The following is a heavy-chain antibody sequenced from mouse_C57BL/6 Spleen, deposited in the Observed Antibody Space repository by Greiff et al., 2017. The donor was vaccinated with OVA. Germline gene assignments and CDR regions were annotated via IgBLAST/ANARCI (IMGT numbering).Heavy chain of an antibody. CDR1: GYSITSGYY. CDR3: ARYSNYQAWFAY. Sequence: ESGPGLVKPSQSLSLTCSVTGYSITSGYYWNWIRQFPGNKLEWMGYISYDGSNNYNPSLKNRISITRDTSKNQFFLKLNSMTTEDTATYYCARYSNYQAWFAYWGQGTLVTVSA. D-gene: IGHD2-5*01. V-gene: IGHV3-6*01. J-gene: IGHJ3*01. CDR2: ISYDGSN.